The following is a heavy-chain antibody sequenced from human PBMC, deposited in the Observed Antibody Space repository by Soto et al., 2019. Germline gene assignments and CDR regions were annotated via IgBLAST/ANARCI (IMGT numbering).Heavy chain of an antibody. CDR1: EFTFSTYA. D-gene: IGHD3-9*01. CDR3: AKGALSTYFD. CDR2: IGSGGSPT. Sequence: GGSLRLSCAASEFTFSTYAMSWVRQAPGKGLEWVSSIGSGGSPTYYADSVKGRFTISRDNSKDTLYLQMNSLRAEDTAVYYCAKGALSTYFDWGQGTLVTVSS. V-gene: IGHV3-23*01. J-gene: IGHJ4*02.